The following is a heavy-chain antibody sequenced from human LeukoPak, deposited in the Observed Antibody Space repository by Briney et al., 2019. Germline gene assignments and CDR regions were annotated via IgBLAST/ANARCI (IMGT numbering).Heavy chain of an antibody. J-gene: IGHJ6*03. D-gene: IGHD5-24*01. CDR1: GGTFSSYA. V-gene: IGHV1-69*06. CDR2: IIPIFGTA. Sequence: SVKVSCKASGGTFSSYAISWVRQAPGQGLEWMGGIIPIFGTANYAQKFQGRVTITADKSTSTAYMELSSLRSEDTAVDYCAKGEMATILIGYYYYYMDVWGKGTTVTVSS. CDR3: AKGEMATILIGYYYYYMDV.